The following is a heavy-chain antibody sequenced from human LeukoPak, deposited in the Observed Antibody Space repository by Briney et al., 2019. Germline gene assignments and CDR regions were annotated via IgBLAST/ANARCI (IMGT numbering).Heavy chain of an antibody. D-gene: IGHD6-13*01. V-gene: IGHV3-53*01. J-gene: IGHJ4*02. CDR2: IYSGGST. CDR1: GLTVSSNY. Sequence: QSGGSLRLSCAASGLTVSSNYMSWVRQAPGKGLEWVSVIYSGGSTYYADSVKGRFTISRDNSKNTLYLQMNSLRAEDTAVYYCAKEPDSSSWQYDYWGQGTLVTVSS. CDR3: AKEPDSSSWQYDY.